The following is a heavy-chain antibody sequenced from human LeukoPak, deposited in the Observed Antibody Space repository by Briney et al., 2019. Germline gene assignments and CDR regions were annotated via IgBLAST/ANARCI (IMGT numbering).Heavy chain of an antibody. CDR2: INPNSGGT. D-gene: IGHD6-13*01. J-gene: IGHJ5*02. CDR3: ARDLPGKARFDP. CDR1: GYTFTGYY. Sequence: GASVKVSCKASGYTFTGYYMHWVRQAPGQGLEWMGRINPNSGGTNYARKFQGRVTMTRDTSISTAYMELSRLRSDDTAVYYCARDLPGKARFDPWGQGTLVTVSS. V-gene: IGHV1-2*06.